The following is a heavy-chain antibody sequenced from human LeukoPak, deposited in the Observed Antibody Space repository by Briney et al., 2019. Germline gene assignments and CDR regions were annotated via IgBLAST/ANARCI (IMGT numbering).Heavy chain of an antibody. CDR1: GFTVSSNY. V-gene: IGHV3-66*04. Sequence: GGSLRLSCAASGFTVSSNYMSWVRQAPGKGLEWVSVIYSGGSTYYADSVKGRFTISGDNSKNTLYLQMNSLRAEDTAVYYCAKLPGSQGYYYYMDVWGKGTTVTVSS. CDR3: AKLPGSQGYYYYMDV. CDR2: IYSGGST. J-gene: IGHJ6*03.